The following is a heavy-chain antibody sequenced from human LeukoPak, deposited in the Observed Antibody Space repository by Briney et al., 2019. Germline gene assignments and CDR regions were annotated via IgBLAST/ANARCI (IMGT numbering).Heavy chain of an antibody. V-gene: IGHV1-69*04. CDR1: GGTFSSYA. CDR3: ARLGGGPFDY. Sequence: ASVKVSCKASGGTFSSYAISWVRQAPEQGLEWMGRIIPILGIANYAQKFQGRVTITADKSTSTAYMELSSLRSEDTAVYYCARLGGGPFDYWGQGTLVTVSS. CDR2: IIPILGIA. D-gene: IGHD3-16*01. J-gene: IGHJ4*02.